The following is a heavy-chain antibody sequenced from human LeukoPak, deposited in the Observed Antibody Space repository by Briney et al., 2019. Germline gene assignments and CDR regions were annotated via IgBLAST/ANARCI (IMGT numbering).Heavy chain of an antibody. CDR3: AELGITMIGGV. V-gene: IGHV3-48*04. D-gene: IGHD3-10*02. CDR2: ISPSGGIT. Sequence: GGTLRLSCAASGFTFSSHGMNWVRQAPGKGLEWVSGISPSGGITYYTDSVKGRFTISRDNAKNSLYLQMNSLRAEDTAVYYCAELGITMIGGVWGKGTTVTISS. CDR1: GFTFSSHG. J-gene: IGHJ6*04.